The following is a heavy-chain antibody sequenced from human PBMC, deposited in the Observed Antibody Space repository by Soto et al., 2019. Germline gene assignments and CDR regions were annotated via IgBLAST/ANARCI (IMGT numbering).Heavy chain of an antibody. CDR2: IYPGDSDT. Sequence: GESLKISCKGSGYSFTSYWIGWVRQMPGKGLEWMGIIYPGDSDTRYSPSFQGQVTISADKSISTAYLQWSSLKASDTAMYYCARSIAVAGNMGGAFDILGHGTMVTVSS. CDR1: GYSFTSYW. CDR3: ARSIAVAGNMGGAFDI. D-gene: IGHD6-19*01. J-gene: IGHJ3*02. V-gene: IGHV5-51*01.